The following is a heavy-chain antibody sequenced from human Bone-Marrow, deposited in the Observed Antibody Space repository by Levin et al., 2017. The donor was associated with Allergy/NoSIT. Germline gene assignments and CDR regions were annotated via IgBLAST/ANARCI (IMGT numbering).Heavy chain of an antibody. CDR3: AKYPELVVGQYYFDY. D-gene: IGHD3-10*01. J-gene: IGHJ4*02. CDR1: GFTFSSYA. Sequence: SGGSLRLSCAASGFTFSSYAMSWVRQAPGKGLEWVSAISGSGGSTYYADSVKGRFTISRDNSKNTLYLQMNSLRAEDTAVYYCAKYPELVVGQYYFDYWGQGTLVTVSS. V-gene: IGHV3-23*01. CDR2: ISGSGGST.